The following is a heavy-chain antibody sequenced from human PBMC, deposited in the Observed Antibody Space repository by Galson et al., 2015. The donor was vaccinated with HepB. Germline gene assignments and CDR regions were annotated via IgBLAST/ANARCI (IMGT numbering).Heavy chain of an antibody. J-gene: IGHJ4*01. D-gene: IGHD6-6*01. CDR3: ARGGRYANSSSSPILFDY. Sequence: SVKVSCKASGYTFTSYAMHWVRQAPGQRLEWMGWINAGNGNTKYSQKFQGRVTITRDTSASTAYMELSSLRSEDTAVYYCARGGRYANSSSSPILFDYWGQGTLVTVSS. V-gene: IGHV1-3*01. CDR1: GYTFTSYA. CDR2: INAGNGNT.